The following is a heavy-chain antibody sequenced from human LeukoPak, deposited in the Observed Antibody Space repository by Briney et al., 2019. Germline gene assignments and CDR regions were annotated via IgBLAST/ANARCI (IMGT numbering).Heavy chain of an antibody. CDR2: VRNKANSYTT. Sequence: GGSLRLSCAASGFTFSDHYIDWVRQAPGKGLEWVARVRNKANSYTTDYAASVKGRFTISRDDSKNSLHLQMNRLETEDTAVYFCIRGKGGSGNYYPFDYWGQGTLVTVSS. CDR1: GFTFSDHY. D-gene: IGHD3-10*01. J-gene: IGHJ4*02. V-gene: IGHV3-72*01. CDR3: IRGKGGSGNYYPFDY.